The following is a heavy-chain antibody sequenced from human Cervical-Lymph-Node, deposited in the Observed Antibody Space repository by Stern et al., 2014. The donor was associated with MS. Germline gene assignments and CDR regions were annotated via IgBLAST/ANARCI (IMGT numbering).Heavy chain of an antibody. D-gene: IGHD6-13*01. CDR3: ALSSETSDRWYSLGYDL. J-gene: IGHJ5*02. Sequence: QVQLVQSGAEVTKPGSSVKVSCKASGGTFSKFPSSWVRQAPGQGLEWMGGIFPVFGTPTYAQEFRGMVTITADVSTSTVYMVLSSLRSDDTAVYYCALSSETSDRWYSLGYDLWGQGTLVTVSS. CDR2: IFPVFGTP. CDR1: GGTFSKFP. V-gene: IGHV1-69*01.